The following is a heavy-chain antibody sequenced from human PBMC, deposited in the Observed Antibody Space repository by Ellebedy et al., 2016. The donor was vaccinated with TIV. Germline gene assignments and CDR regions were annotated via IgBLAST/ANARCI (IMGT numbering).Heavy chain of an antibody. J-gene: IGHJ3*02. CDR2: IKQDGSEK. CDR3: ARDFNPGTDI. V-gene: IGHV3-7*01. Sequence: GGSLRLSXAASGFTFSNYFMSWVRQAPGKGLEWVANIKQDGSEKYYVDSVKGRFTISRDNAKNSLYLQMNSLRAEDTAIYYCARDFNPGTDIWGQGTVVTVSS. CDR1: GFTFSNYF.